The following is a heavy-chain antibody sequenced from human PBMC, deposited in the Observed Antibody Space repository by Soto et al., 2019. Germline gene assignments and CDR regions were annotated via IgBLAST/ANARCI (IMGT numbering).Heavy chain of an antibody. CDR1: GFSFSEYW. D-gene: IGHD5-12*01. V-gene: IGHV3-74*01. CDR3: ATILLSGYDSEY. CDR2: IQSDGSSP. Sequence: ELHLVESGGGVVQPGGSLKLSCAASGFSFSEYWMHWVRQAPGKGLEWVSRIQSDGSSPSYADSVKGRFTISRDNATTTLYLQMNSLGAEDTAVYFCATILLSGYDSEYWGQGTLVTVSS. J-gene: IGHJ4*02.